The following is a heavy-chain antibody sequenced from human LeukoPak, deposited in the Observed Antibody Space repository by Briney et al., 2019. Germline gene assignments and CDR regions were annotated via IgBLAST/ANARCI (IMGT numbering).Heavy chain of an antibody. CDR1: GYTFTDYY. Sequence: ASVKVSCKASGYTFTDYYMNWVRQAPGQRLEWMGWIDPNNGVTKYAQKLQDRVDMTRDTSISTAYMDLSRLTSDDTAVYSCARRPSSEGYWGQGTLVTVSS. CDR3: ARRPSSEGY. J-gene: IGHJ4*02. CDR2: IDPNNGVT. V-gene: IGHV1-2*02.